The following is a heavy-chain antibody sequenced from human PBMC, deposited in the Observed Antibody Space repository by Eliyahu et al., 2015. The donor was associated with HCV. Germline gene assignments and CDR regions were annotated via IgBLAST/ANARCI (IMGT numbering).Heavy chain of an antibody. Sequence: QVQLQESGPGLVKPSETLSLTCTVSGGSISSYYWSWIRQPAGKGLEWIGRIYTPVGAPSTTPLKSRVTMSVDTSKNQFSLKLSSVTAADTAVYYCARDEPGSGQANYYYYGMDVWGQGTTVTVSS. D-gene: IGHD6-19*01. J-gene: IGHJ6*02. CDR2: IYTPVGAP. V-gene: IGHV4-4*07. CDR3: ARDEPGSGQANYYYYGMDV. CDR1: GGSISSYY.